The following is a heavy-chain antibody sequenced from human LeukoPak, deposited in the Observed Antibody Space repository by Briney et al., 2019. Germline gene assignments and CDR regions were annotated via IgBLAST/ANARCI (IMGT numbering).Heavy chain of an antibody. J-gene: IGHJ6*02. CDR1: GGSISSSSYY. CDR2: IYYSGST. D-gene: IGHD3-9*01. V-gene: IGHV4-39*01. Sequence: SETLSLTCTVSGGSISSSSYYWGWIRQPPGKGLEWIGSIYYSGSTYYNPSLKSRVTISVDASKNQFSLKLSSVTAADTAVYCCARHLTYYDILTGRFYCYYGMDVWGQGTTVTVSS. CDR3: ARHLTYYDILTGRFYCYYGMDV.